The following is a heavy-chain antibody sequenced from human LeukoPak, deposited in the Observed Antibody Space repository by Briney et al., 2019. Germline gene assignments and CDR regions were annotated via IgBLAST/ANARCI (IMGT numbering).Heavy chain of an antibody. D-gene: IGHD3-22*01. CDR3: AKDRYYYDSSIGLYYFDY. J-gene: IGHJ4*02. CDR1: GFTFSSYG. V-gene: IGHV3-23*01. CDR2: ISGSGGST. Sequence: PGVSLRLSCAASGFTFSSYGMSWVRQAPGKGLEWVSAISGSGGSTYYADSVKGRFTISRDSSKNTLYLQMNSLRAEDTAVYYCAKDRYYYDSSIGLYYFDYWGQGTLVTVSS.